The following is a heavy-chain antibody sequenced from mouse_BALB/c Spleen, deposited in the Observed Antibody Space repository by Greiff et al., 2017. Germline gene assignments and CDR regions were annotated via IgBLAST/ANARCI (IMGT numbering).Heavy chain of an antibody. CDR2: ISDGGSYT. J-gene: IGHJ1*01. D-gene: IGHD2-2*01. Sequence: EVKVVESGGGLVKPGGSLKLSCAASGFTFSDYYMYWVRQTPEKRLEWVATISDGGSYTYYPDSVKGRFTISRDNAKNNLYLQMSSLKSEDTAMYYCARYGYEYWYFDVWGAGTTVTVSS. CDR1: GFTFSDYY. CDR3: ARYGYEYWYFDV. V-gene: IGHV5-4*02.